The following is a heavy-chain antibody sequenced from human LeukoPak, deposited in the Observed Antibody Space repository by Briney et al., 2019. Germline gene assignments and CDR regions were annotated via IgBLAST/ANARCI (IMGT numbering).Heavy chain of an antibody. V-gene: IGHV3-23*01. J-gene: IGHJ4*02. CDR2: ISFSGFRT. CDR3: ARVTEYCSGGSYYTGDH. D-gene: IGHD2-15*01. CDR1: GFLFSGYA. Sequence: GESLKISCAASGFLFSGYAMNWVRQAPGKGLEWVSTISFSGFRTYYADSVEGRFTISRDTSKNTVYLQMSGLRAEDTAVYYCARVTEYCSGGSYYTGDHWGQGTLVTVSS.